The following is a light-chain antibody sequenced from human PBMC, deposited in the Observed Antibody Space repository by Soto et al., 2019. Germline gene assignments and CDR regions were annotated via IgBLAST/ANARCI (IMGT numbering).Light chain of an antibody. V-gene: IGLV2-11*01. CDR3: CSYAHTSRV. J-gene: IGLJ3*02. Sequence: QSALTQPRSVSGSPGQSVTFSCTGTSGDIGAYNYVSWYQFHPGKAPKMIIYDVNKRPSGVPDRFSGSKSGNTASLPISLLQGEDEADYYCCSYAHTSRVFGGGTKLTVL. CDR2: DVN. CDR1: SGDIGAYNY.